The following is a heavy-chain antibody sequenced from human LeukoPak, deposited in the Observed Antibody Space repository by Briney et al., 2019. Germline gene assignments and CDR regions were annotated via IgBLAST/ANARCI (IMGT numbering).Heavy chain of an antibody. V-gene: IGHV4-59*01. CDR3: VGSGYYGGWFDP. CDR1: GGSISSYY. D-gene: IGHD3-22*01. CDR2: IYYSGST. Sequence: NPSETLSLTCTVSGGSISSYYWSWIRQPPGKGLEWIGYIYYSGSTNYNPSLKSRVTISVDTSKNQFSLKLSSVTAADTAVYYCVGSGYYGGWFDPWGQGTLVTVSS. J-gene: IGHJ5*02.